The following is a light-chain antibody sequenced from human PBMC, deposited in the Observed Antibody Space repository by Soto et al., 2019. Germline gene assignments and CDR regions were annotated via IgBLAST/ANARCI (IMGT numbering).Light chain of an antibody. CDR2: YKSDSDN. V-gene: IGLV5-45*03. J-gene: IGLJ2*01. CDR3: MIWHNSASV. Sequence: QLVLTQPSSLSASPGASASLTCTLSSGFSVGTYSIFWYQQKPGSPPQYLLRYKSDSDNQQVSGVPSRFSGSKDVSANAGILLISGLQSEDEADYYCMIWHNSASVFCGGTKLTVL. CDR1: SGFSVGTYS.